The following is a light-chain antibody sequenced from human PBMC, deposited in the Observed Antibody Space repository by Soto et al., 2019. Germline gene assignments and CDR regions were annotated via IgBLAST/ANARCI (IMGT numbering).Light chain of an antibody. V-gene: IGLV2-14*01. CDR2: EVS. CDR3: SSYTSSSTHVV. J-gene: IGLJ2*01. CDR1: SSDVGGYNY. Sequence: QSALTQPASGSGSPGQSITISCTGTSSDVGGYNYVSWYQQHPGKAPKLMIYEVSNRPSGVSNRFSGPKSGNTASLTISGLQAEDEADYYCSSYTSSSTHVVFGGGTKLTFL.